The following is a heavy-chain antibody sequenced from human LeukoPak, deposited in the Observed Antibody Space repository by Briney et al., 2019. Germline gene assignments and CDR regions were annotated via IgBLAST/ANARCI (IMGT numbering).Heavy chain of an antibody. CDR3: ASYSGSYPHDAFDI. CDR1: GASISSYY. CDR2: IYVTGST. Sequence: PSETLSLTCAVSGASISSYYWSWIRQPAGKALEWIGRIYVTGSTTYNPSLESRVTMSLDTSKNHFSLKLRSVTAADTAVYYCASYSGSYPHDAFDIWGQGTMVTVYS. J-gene: IGHJ3*02. V-gene: IGHV4-4*07. D-gene: IGHD1-26*01.